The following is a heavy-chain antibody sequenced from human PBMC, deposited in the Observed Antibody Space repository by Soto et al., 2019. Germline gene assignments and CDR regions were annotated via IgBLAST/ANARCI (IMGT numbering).Heavy chain of an antibody. Sequence: ASVKVSCKASGGTFSSYAISWVRQAPGQGLEWMGGIIPIFGTANYAQKFQGRVTITADESTSTAYMELSSLRSEDTAVYYCARDRRVGGIAPIPPDEYYYYYYGMDVWGQGTTVTVSS. CDR3: ARDRRVGGIAPIPPDEYYYYYYGMDV. D-gene: IGHD6-13*01. CDR2: IIPIFGTA. CDR1: GGTFSSYA. V-gene: IGHV1-69*13. J-gene: IGHJ6*02.